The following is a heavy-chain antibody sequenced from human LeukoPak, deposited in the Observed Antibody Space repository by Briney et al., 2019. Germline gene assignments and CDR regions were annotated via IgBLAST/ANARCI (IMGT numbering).Heavy chain of an antibody. J-gene: IGHJ4*02. V-gene: IGHV3-7*01. CDR2: IKHDGSEK. Sequence: GGSLRLSCAASGFTFSSYWMSWVRQAPGKGLEWVANIKHDGSEKYYVDSVRGRFTISRDNAKNSLYLRMNSLRAEDTAVYYCARGPTPSFYYGSGSYYSLDYWGQGTLVTVSS. CDR1: GFTFSSYW. D-gene: IGHD3-10*01. CDR3: ARGPTPSFYYGSGSYYSLDY.